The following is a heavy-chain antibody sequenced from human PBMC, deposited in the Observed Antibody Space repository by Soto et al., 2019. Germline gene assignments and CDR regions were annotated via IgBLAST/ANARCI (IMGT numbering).Heavy chain of an antibody. V-gene: IGHV3-13*01. Sequence: GGSLRLSFAASGFTFSSYDMHWVRQATGKGLEWVSAIGTAGDTYYPGSVKGRFTISRENAKNSLYLQMNSLRAGDTAVYYCARGAGYSSSWSLGEYYYYGMDVWGQGTTVTVSS. D-gene: IGHD6-13*01. J-gene: IGHJ6*02. CDR2: IGTAGDT. CDR3: ARGAGYSSSWSLGEYYYYGMDV. CDR1: GFTFSSYD.